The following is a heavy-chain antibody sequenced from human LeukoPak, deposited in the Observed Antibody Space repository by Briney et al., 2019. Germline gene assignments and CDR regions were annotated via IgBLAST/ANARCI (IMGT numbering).Heavy chain of an antibody. J-gene: IGHJ3*02. D-gene: IGHD4-17*01. Sequence: GRSLRLSCAASGFTFSSDAMHWVRQAPGKGLEWVAVISYDGSNKYYADSVKGRFTISRDNSKNTLYLQTNSLRAEDTAVYYCARDRAPYGYDAFDIWGQGTMVTVSS. CDR2: ISYDGSNK. CDR3: ARDRAPYGYDAFDI. V-gene: IGHV3-30-3*01. CDR1: GFTFSSDA.